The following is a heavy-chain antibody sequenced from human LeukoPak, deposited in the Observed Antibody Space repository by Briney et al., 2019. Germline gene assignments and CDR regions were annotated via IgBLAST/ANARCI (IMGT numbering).Heavy chain of an antibody. CDR1: GGSISSSSYY. D-gene: IGHD2/OR15-2a*01. CDR2: IYYSGST. CDR3: ARGWRNARDNIEITDY. V-gene: IGHV4-39*07. J-gene: IGHJ4*02. Sequence: SETLSLTCTVSGGSISSSSYYWGWIRQPPGKGLEWIGSIYYSGSTYYNPSLKSRVTISVDTSKNQFSLKLSSVTAADTAVYYCARGWRNARDNIEITDYWGQGTLVTVSS.